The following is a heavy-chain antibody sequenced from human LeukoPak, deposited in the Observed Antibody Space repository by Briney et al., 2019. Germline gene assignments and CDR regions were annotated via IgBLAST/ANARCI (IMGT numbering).Heavy chain of an antibody. J-gene: IGHJ6*02. CDR2: INPNSGGT. Sequence: ASVKVSCKASGYTFTGYYMHWVRQAPGQGLEWMGWINPNSGGTNYAQKFQGRVTMTRDTSISTAYMELSGLRSEDTAVYYCARPQGPAYYYDSSGYYSDYYYGMDVWGQGTTVTVSS. CDR3: ARPQGPAYYYDSSGYYSDYYYGMDV. D-gene: IGHD3-22*01. CDR1: GYTFTGYY. V-gene: IGHV1-2*02.